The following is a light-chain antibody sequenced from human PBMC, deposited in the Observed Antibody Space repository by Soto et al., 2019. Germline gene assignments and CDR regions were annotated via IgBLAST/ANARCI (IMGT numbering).Light chain of an antibody. J-gene: IGLJ2*01. CDR1: SSDVGGYNY. Sequence: QSVLTQPASVSGSPGQSITMSCTGTSSDVGGYNYVSWYQQHPGKAPKLMIYDVSNRPSGVSNRFSGSKSGNTASLTISGLQAEDEAHYYCSSYTSSSTVVFGGGTKLTVL. CDR3: SSYTSSSTVV. V-gene: IGLV2-14*01. CDR2: DVS.